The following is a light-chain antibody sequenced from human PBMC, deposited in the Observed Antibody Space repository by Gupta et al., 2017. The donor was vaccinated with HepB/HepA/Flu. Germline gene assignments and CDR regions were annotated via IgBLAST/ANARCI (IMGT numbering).Light chain of an antibody. CDR3: HQYNSYLRT. CDR1: ESISDW. V-gene: IGKV1-5*03. Sequence: DIQMTPSPSTLSASVGDRVTITCRASESISDWLAWYQHKPGKAPKLLIYRASTLESGVPSRFSGSGSGTEFTLTISRLQPDDYATYYCHQYNSYLRTFGGGTKMEMK. CDR2: RAS. J-gene: IGKJ4*01.